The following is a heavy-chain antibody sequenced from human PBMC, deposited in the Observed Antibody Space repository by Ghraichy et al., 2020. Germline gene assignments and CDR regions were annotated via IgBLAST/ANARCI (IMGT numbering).Heavy chain of an antibody. V-gene: IGHV4-59*01. Sequence: SETLSLTCTVSGGSISSYYWSWIRQPPGKGLEWIGYIYYSGSTNYNPSLKSRVTISVDTSKNQFSLKLSSVTAADTAVDYCAREGSPVYNWFDPWGQGTLVTVSS. J-gene: IGHJ5*02. CDR2: IYYSGST. CDR1: GGSISSYY. CDR3: AREGSPVYNWFDP. D-gene: IGHD2-15*01.